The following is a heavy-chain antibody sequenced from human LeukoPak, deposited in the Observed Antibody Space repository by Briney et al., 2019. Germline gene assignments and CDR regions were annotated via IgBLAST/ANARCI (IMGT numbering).Heavy chain of an antibody. J-gene: IGHJ4*02. CDR3: ARQMAPSYYDFWSGVPYYFDY. Sequence: SETLSLTCTVSGGSISSYYWSWMRPRLGEGLEWMGYIYYSGGTNYNPSLKSRVTISVDTSKNQFSLKLSSLTAADTAVYYCARQMAPSYYDFWSGVPYYFDYWGQGTLVTVSS. D-gene: IGHD3-3*01. CDR2: IYYSGGT. V-gene: IGHV4-59*01. CDR1: GGSISSYY.